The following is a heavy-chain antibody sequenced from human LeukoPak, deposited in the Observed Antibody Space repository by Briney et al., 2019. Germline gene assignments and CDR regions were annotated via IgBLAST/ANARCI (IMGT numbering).Heavy chain of an antibody. J-gene: IGHJ6*03. CDR3: TRGAYGDYFYYYYYMDV. CDR1: GFTFGDYA. Sequence: GSLRLSCTGSGFTFGDYAMSWFRQAPGKGLEWVGFIRSKAYGGTTEYAASVKGRFTISRDDSKSIAYLQMNSLKTEDTAVYYCTRGAYGDYFYYYYYMDVWGKGTTVTVSS. D-gene: IGHD4-17*01. CDR2: IRSKAYGGTT. V-gene: IGHV3-49*03.